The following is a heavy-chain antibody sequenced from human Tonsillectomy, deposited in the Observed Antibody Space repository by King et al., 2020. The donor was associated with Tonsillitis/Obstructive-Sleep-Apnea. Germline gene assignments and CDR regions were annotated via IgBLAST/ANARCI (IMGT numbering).Heavy chain of an antibody. Sequence: VQLVESGAEVKKPGASVKVSCKASVYTFTGHFIHWVRQAPGQGLEWMGRINPNSVGQNFAQKFQGRVTMTSDTSLSTAYMELSRLRSDDAAVYYCARADYGDYPNYWGQGTLVTVSS. D-gene: IGHD4-17*01. CDR2: INPNSVGQ. CDR3: ARADYGDYPNY. V-gene: IGHV1-2*06. J-gene: IGHJ4*02. CDR1: VYTFTGHF.